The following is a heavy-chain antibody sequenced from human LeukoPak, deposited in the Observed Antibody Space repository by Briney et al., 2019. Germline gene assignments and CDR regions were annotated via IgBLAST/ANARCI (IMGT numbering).Heavy chain of an antibody. J-gene: IGHJ5*02. CDR1: GGSISSHY. Sequence: SETLSLTCTVSGGSISSHYWSWIRQPPGKGPEWIGYIYYSGSTNYNPSLKSRVTISVDTSKNQFSLKLSSVTAADTAVYYCAREPSRFPPGWFDPWGQGTLVTVSS. CDR3: AREPSRFPPGWFDP. D-gene: IGHD3-3*01. V-gene: IGHV4-59*11. CDR2: IYYSGST.